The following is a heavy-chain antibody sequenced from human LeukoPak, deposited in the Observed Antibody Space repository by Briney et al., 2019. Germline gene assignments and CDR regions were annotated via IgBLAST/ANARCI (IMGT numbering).Heavy chain of an antibody. CDR3: ARGGPPGYYYDYYMDV. CDR2: MYTSGST. J-gene: IGHJ6*03. Sequence: PSETLSLTCTVSGGSISSGSYYWSWIRQPAGQGLEYIGRMYTSGSTNYNPSLKSRVTISVDTSKNQFSLKMSSVTAADTAVYFCARGGPPGYYYDYYMDVWGKGTTVTISS. CDR1: GGSISSGSYY. V-gene: IGHV4-61*02.